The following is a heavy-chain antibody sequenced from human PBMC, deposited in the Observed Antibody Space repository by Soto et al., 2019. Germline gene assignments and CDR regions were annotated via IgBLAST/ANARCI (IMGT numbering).Heavy chain of an antibody. D-gene: IGHD2-15*01. Sequence: EVELVESGGGLVKPGGSLRLSCEASGFSFSYAWMTWVRQAPGKGLEWVGRVKDKTDGGSIDYAAPVKGRFTISRDDSNNTLYLDMNSLKIEDTAVYYCSTSRPARLPYYYYAMDVWGQGTTVIVS. CDR3: STSRPARLPYYYYAMDV. J-gene: IGHJ6*02. CDR1: GFSFSYAW. V-gene: IGHV3-15*01. CDR2: VKDKTDGGSI.